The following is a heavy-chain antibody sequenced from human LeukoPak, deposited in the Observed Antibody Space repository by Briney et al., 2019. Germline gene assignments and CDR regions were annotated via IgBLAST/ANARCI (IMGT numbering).Heavy chain of an antibody. CDR3: ARDRSLEGQIRGAGFDY. J-gene: IGHJ4*02. D-gene: IGHD6-19*01. CDR2: IYSGDTT. V-gene: IGHV3-66*01. Sequence: GGSLRLSCAASGFTVSTNYMSWVRQAPGKGLEWVSIIYSGDTTYYADSVKGRFIISRDNSKNTVYLQVNSLRAEDTAVYYCARDRSLEGQIRGAGFDYWGQGTLVTVSS. CDR1: GFTVSTNY.